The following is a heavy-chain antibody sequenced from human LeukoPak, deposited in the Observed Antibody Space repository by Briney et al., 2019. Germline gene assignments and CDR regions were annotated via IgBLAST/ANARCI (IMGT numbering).Heavy chain of an antibody. CDR1: GFTFSSYS. V-gene: IGHV3-48*01. CDR3: ARRSAHYYDSSGYYSKDYYMDV. J-gene: IGHJ6*03. D-gene: IGHD3-22*01. CDR2: ISSSSSTI. Sequence: GGSLRLSCAASGFTFSSYSMNWVRQAPGKGLEWVSYISSSSSTIYYADSVKGRFTISRDNAKNSLYLQMNSLRAEDTAVYYCARRSAHYYDSSGYYSKDYYMDVWGKGTTVTVSS.